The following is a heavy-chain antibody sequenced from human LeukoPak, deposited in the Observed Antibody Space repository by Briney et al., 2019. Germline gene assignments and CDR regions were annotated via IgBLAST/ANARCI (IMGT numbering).Heavy chain of an antibody. D-gene: IGHD4/OR15-4a*01. J-gene: IGHJ3*02. CDR2: ISGSGGST. Sequence: PGGSLRLSCAASGFTFSSYEMNWVRQAPGKGLEWVSAISGSGGSTYYADSVKGRFTISRDNSKNTLYLQMNSLRAEDTAVYYCAKPLTMKPKGDAFDIWGQGTMVTVSS. CDR3: AKPLTMKPKGDAFDI. CDR1: GFTFSSYE. V-gene: IGHV3-23*01.